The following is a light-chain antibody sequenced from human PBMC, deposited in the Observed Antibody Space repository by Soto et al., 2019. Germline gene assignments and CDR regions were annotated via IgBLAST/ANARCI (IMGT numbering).Light chain of an antibody. Sequence: DIQMTQSPSTLSASIGDRVTITCRASQSISSWLAWYQQKPGKAPKLLIYKASSLQSGVPSRFSGSGSGTEFTLTISSLQPDDFATYYCQHYNGYPLTFGQGTKVDIK. CDR2: KAS. V-gene: IGKV1-5*03. CDR3: QHYNGYPLT. CDR1: QSISSW. J-gene: IGKJ1*01.